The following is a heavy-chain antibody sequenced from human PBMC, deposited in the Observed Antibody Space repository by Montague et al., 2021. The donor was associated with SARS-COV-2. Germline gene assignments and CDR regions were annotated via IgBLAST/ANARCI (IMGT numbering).Heavy chain of an antibody. CDR3: ARESGYSSGWRYYYGMGV. CDR1: GGSISNYY. Sequence: SETLSLTCTVSGGSISNYYWTWIRQPAGKGLEWIGRLYTSGSTTYNPSLKSRVTMSVDTSKNQLSLNVTSVTAADTAIYYCARESGYSSGWRYYYGMGVWGQGTTVTVS. J-gene: IGHJ6*02. V-gene: IGHV4-4*07. D-gene: IGHD6-19*01. CDR2: LYTSGST.